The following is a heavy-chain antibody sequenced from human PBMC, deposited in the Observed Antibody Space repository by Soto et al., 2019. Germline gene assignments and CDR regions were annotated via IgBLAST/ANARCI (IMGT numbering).Heavy chain of an antibody. CDR3: AADLGYYYDSSGYYAPFDP. D-gene: IGHD3-22*01. V-gene: IGHV1-58*02. CDR2: IVVGSGNT. J-gene: IGHJ5*02. Sequence: GASVKVSCKASGYTFTSYYISWVRQARGQRLEWIGWIVVGSGNTNYAQKFQERVTITRDMSTSTAYMELSSLRSEDTAVYYRAADLGYYYDSSGYYAPFDPWGQGTLVTVSS. CDR1: GYTFTSYY.